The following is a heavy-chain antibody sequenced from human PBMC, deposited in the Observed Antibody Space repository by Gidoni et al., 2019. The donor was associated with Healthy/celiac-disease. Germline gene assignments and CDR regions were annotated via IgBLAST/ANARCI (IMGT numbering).Heavy chain of an antibody. V-gene: IGHV1-69*01. J-gene: IGHJ1*01. CDR2: IIPIFGTP. CDR3: ARALSTGVWNGMPH. CDR1: GGTFSTYA. D-gene: IGHD1-1*01. Sequence: QVQLVQSGAEVKKPGSSVEVSCKASGGTFSTYAINWVRQAPGQGLEWMGGIIPIFGTPKYAQQFQGRVTITADVSTSTAYMQLSSLRSEDTAVYYCARALSTGVWNGMPHWGQGTLVTVSS.